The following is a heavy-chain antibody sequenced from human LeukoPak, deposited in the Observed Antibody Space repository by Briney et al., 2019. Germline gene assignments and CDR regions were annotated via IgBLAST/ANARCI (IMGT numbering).Heavy chain of an antibody. D-gene: IGHD3-9*01. CDR2: ISSSSSYI. Sequence: GGSLRLSCAASGFTFSSCSMNWVRQAPGKGLEWVSSISSSSSYIYYADSVKGRFTISRDNAKNSLYLQMNSLRAEDTAVYYCARDRMDDILTGYYTPSYYYYYGMDVWGKGTTVTVSS. J-gene: IGHJ6*04. V-gene: IGHV3-21*01. CDR1: GFTFSSCS. CDR3: ARDRMDDILTGYYTPSYYYYYGMDV.